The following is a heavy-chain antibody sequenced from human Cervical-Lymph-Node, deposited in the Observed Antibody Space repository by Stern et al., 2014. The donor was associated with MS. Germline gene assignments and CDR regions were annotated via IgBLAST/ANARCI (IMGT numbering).Heavy chain of an antibody. Sequence: QVQLQESGPGLVKPSETLSLTCTVSGGSISSSSYYWGWIRQPPGKGLEWIGSIYYSGSTYYNPSLKSRVNISVDTCKHQLSLKLSSGTAADTAVYYCARHPPYSSSPNWFDPWGQGTLVTVSS. D-gene: IGHD6-6*01. CDR1: GGSISSSSYY. CDR2: IYYSGST. J-gene: IGHJ5*02. V-gene: IGHV4-39*01. CDR3: ARHPPYSSSPNWFDP.